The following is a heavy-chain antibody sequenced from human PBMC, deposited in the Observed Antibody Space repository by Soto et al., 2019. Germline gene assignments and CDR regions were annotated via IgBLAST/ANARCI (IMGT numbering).Heavy chain of an antibody. J-gene: IGHJ4*02. CDR2: LSGSGAST. CDR1: GFTFSSHA. Sequence: LRLSCEASGFTFSSHAMSWVRQGPGRGPEWVSGLSGSGASTYYADSVKGRFTISRDNSKNTVYLQMNSLRVDDTAVYYCARGRQQPLDSWGQGTLVTVSS. CDR3: ARGRQQPLDS. D-gene: IGHD1-1*01. V-gene: IGHV3-23*01.